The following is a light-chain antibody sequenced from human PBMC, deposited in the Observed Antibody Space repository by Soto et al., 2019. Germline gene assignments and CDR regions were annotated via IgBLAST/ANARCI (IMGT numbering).Light chain of an antibody. CDR3: AAWDDSLNGRVV. CDR1: SSNIGSNT. J-gene: IGLJ2*01. V-gene: IGLV1-44*01. CDR2: NNN. Sequence: QSALTQPPSASGTPGQRVTISCSGSSSNIGSNTVNWYQQLPGTAPRLLIYNNNQRPSGVPDRVSGSKSGTSASLAISGLQSEDEADYYCAAWDDSLNGRVVFGGGTKLTVL.